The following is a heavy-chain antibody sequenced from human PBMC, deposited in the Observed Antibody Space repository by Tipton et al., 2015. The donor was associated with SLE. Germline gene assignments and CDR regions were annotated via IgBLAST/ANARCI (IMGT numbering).Heavy chain of an antibody. CDR2: IYYSGST. D-gene: IGHD2-2*01. Sequence: TLSLTCTVSGGSISSSSYYWGWIRQPPGKGLEWIGSIYYSGSTYYNPSLKSRVTMSVDTSKNQFSLKLTFVTAADTAVYYCAPLIPAEGCFDPWGQGTLVTVSS. CDR1: GGSISSSSYY. CDR3: APLIPAEGCFDP. V-gene: IGHV4-39*07. J-gene: IGHJ5*02.